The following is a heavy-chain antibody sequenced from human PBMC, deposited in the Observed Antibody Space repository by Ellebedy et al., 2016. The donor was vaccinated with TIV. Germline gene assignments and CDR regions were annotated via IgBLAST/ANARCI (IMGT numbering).Heavy chain of an antibody. CDR2: IAYAESYK. J-gene: IGHJ4*02. V-gene: IGHV3-33*01. Sequence: GESLKISCAASGFTSSSYNMHWVRPAPGKVLEWVTVIAYAESYKYYADSVKGRFSVSRDNSKDTVYLQLNSLRPEDTAVYYCARDYRDPTFFDYWGQGTLVTVSS. CDR1: GFTSSSYN. CDR3: ARDYRDPTFFDY. D-gene: IGHD4-17*01.